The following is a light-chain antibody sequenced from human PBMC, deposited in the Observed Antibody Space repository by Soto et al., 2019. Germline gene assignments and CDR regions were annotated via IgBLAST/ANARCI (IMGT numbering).Light chain of an antibody. CDR3: QQYTNWPYT. CDR1: QSVGSN. V-gene: IGKV3-15*01. J-gene: IGKJ2*01. CDR2: GAS. Sequence: EIVMMQSPATLSVSPGERASLSCRASQSVGSNLAWYQQTAGQAPRLLIYGASTRATGIPARFSGSGSGTEFTLTISSLQSEDFAVYSCQQYTNWPYTFGQGTKLEIK.